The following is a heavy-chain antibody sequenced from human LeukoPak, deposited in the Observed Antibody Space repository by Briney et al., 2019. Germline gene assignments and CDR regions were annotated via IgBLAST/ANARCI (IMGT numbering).Heavy chain of an antibody. J-gene: IGHJ4*02. CDR3: ARGGTGVSRDY. D-gene: IGHD3/OR15-3a*01. V-gene: IGHV3-7*01. CDR1: GFTFTDHW. CDR2: INEDGSEK. Sequence: GGSLRLSCAASGFTFTDHWMSWVRQAPGKGLEWVANINEDGSEKYYVDSVKGRFTTSRDNAKKSLYLQMNSLRAEDTAVYYCARGGTGVSRDYRGQGTLVTVAS.